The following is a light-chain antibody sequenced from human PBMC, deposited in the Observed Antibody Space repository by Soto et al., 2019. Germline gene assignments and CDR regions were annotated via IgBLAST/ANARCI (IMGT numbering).Light chain of an antibody. J-gene: IGKJ5*01. V-gene: IGKV3-20*01. CDR3: QQYGTSEII. CDR2: DTS. CDR1: QSLTNSF. Sequence: EFLLTQSPGALSLSPGERGTLSCRASQSLTNSFIAWYQQRPGQAPRLLIYDTSSRDSGIPDRFSGSGSGTDFTLPISRLETEDFEVFYCQQYGTSEIIFGQGTRLEIK.